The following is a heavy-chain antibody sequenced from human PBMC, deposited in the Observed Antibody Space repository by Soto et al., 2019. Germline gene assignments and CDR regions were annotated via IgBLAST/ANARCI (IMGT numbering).Heavy chain of an antibody. D-gene: IGHD3-3*01. CDR1: GITVSSNY. V-gene: IGHV3-53*01. J-gene: IGHJ6*02. CDR3: ARDGTYYDFWSGYHYYYGMDV. CDR2: IYSGGST. Sequence: GGSLRLSCAASGITVSSNYMSWVRQAPGKGLEWVSVIYSGGSTYYADSVKGRFTISRDNSKNTLYLQMNSLRAEDTAVYYCARDGTYYDFWSGYHYYYGMDVWGQGTTVTVSS.